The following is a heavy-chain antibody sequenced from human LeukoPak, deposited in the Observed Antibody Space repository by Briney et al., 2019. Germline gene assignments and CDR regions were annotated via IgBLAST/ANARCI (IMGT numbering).Heavy chain of an antibody. CDR1: GYSISSGYY. Sequence: SETLSLTCTVSGYSISSGYYWGWIRQPPGKGLEWIGSIYHSGSTYYNPSLKSRVTISVDTSKNQFSLKLSSVTAADTAVYYCARVARYGSGSYYFDYWGQGTLVTVSS. D-gene: IGHD3-10*01. V-gene: IGHV4-38-2*02. CDR2: IYHSGST. J-gene: IGHJ4*02. CDR3: ARVARYGSGSYYFDY.